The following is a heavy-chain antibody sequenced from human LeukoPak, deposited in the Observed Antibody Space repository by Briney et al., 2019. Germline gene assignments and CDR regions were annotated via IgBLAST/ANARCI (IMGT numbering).Heavy chain of an antibody. CDR1: VGSFCGYY. CDR2: INHCGST. D-gene: IGHD6-13*01. V-gene: IGHV4-34*01. J-gene: IGHJ4*02. CDR3: ARPRTRHCSSWNAY. Sequence: PLGTLSLTCAVHVGSFCGYYWGWIRQPPGRGLEWSGEINHCGSTNYNPSLTSRDTISVDTSKNHFSLKLSSVTAPDTAVYYCARPRTRHCSSWNAYWGQRTLVTVP.